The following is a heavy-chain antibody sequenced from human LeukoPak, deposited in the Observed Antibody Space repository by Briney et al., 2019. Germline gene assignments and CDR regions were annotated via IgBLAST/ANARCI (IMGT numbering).Heavy chain of an antibody. J-gene: IGHJ4*02. CDR1: GFTFSRYG. D-gene: IGHD6-19*01. V-gene: IGHV3-30*03. CDR3: ATGHKEPWLELDY. CDR2: ISYDGSNK. Sequence: GVSLRLSCAASGFTFSRYGMHGVREAPGKGVEGVAVISYDGSNKYYADSGKGRFTISRDNSKNPLYLQMNSLRAEDTAVYYCATGHKEPWLELDYWGRGTLVTVSS.